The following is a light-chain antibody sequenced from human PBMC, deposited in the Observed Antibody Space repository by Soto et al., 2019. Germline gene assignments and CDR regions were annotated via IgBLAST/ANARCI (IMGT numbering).Light chain of an antibody. J-gene: IGKJ3*01. CDR2: LVS. V-gene: IGKV2-28*01. CDR3: MQGLQTQFT. CDR1: QSLLDSDGYTY. Sequence: DFVMTQSPLSLSVTPGEAASISCRSNQSLLDSDGYTYLHWYLQKSGQSPQLLIYLVSNRASGVPDRFSGSASGTEFTLKISRLEAEDVGVYYCMQGLQTQFTFGLGTKVDIK.